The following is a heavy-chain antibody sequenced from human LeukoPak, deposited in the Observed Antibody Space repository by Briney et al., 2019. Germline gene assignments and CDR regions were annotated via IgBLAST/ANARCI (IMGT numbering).Heavy chain of an antibody. CDR1: GFTFRDSA. CDR2: ISDDGSKR. CDR3: ARESGFMMVGEINADNWFDP. V-gene: IGHV3-30*04. J-gene: IGHJ5*02. D-gene: IGHD3-3*01. Sequence: PGRSLRLSCSGAGFTFRDSAFHWVRHAPGKGLERVAVISDDGSKRFYADSVEGRVTISRDNSRDTVYLHMQTLGPEDWAVYYCARESGFMMVGEINADNWFDPWGQGTPVTVS.